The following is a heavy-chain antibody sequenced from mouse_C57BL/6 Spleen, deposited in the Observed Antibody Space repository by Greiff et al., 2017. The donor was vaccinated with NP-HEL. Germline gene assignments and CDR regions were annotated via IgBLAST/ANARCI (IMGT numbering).Heavy chain of an antibody. CDR3: ARRLRSWFAY. Sequence: QVQLQQPGAELVRPGSSVKLSCMASGYTFTSYWMDWVKQRPGQGLEWIGNIYPSDSETHYNQKFKDKATLTVDKSSSTAYMQLSSLTSEDSAVYYCARRLRSWFAYWGQGTLVTVSA. V-gene: IGHV1-61*01. CDR1: GYTFTSYW. J-gene: IGHJ3*01. D-gene: IGHD1-1*01. CDR2: IYPSDSET.